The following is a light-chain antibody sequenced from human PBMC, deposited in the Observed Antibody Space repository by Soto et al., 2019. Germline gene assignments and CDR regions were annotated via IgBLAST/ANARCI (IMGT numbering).Light chain of an antibody. CDR1: SSDVGGYNY. Sequence: QSVLTQPASVSGSPGQSITISCTGTSSDVGGYNYVSWYQQHPGKAPKLMIYEVSNRPSGVSDRFSGSKSGNTASLTISGLQAEDEADYYCRSYTTTSTHYVFGTGTKVTVL. V-gene: IGLV2-14*01. CDR2: EVS. J-gene: IGLJ1*01. CDR3: RSYTTTSTHYV.